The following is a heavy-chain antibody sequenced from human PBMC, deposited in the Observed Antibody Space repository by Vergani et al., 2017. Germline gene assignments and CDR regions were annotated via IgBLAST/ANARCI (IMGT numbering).Heavy chain of an antibody. D-gene: IGHD3-3*01. V-gene: IGHV1-18*04. CDR1: GYTFTSYG. J-gene: IGHJ5*02. CDR2: ISAYNGNT. Sequence: QVQLVQSGAEVKKPGASVKVSCKASGYTFTSYGISWVRQAPGQGLEWMGWISAYNGNTNYAQKLQGRVTMTTDTSTSTAYMELRSLRSDDTAVYYCATSNSYVLRFLEWLSPFDPWGQGTLVTVSS. CDR3: ATSNSYVLRFLEWLSPFDP.